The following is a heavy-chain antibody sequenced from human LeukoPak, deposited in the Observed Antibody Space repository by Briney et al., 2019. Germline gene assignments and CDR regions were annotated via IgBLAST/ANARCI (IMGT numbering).Heavy chain of an antibody. CDR3: AKDVVVVAATHLQH. CDR1: GFTFSSYA. J-gene: IGHJ1*01. Sequence: GGSLRLSCAASGFTFSSYAMSWVRQAPGKGLEWVSAISGSGGSTYYADSVKGRFTISRDNSKNTLYLQMNSLRAEGTAVYYCAKDVVVVAATHLQHWGQGTLVTVSS. V-gene: IGHV3-23*01. CDR2: ISGSGGST. D-gene: IGHD2-15*01.